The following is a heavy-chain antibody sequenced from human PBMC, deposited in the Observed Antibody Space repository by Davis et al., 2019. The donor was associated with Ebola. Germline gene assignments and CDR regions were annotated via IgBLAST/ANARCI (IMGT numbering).Heavy chain of an antibody. CDR1: TVTSGVDA. J-gene: IGHJ6*02. Sequence: GGSLRPSCAASTVTSGVDAMSWVRQAPGKGLEWVAIMSYDGVSKYYADSVRGRFTISRDNSKNTVYLQVNSLTTEDTAVYYCVKGGSYYGSGSYWVRYYGMDVWGQGTTVTVSS. D-gene: IGHD3-10*01. CDR2: MSYDGVSK. V-gene: IGHV3-30-3*01. CDR3: VKGGSYYGSGSYWVRYYGMDV.